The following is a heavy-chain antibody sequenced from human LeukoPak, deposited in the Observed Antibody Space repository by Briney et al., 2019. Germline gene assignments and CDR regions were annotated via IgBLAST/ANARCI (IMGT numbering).Heavy chain of an antibody. Sequence: GGSLTLSCAASSFTLSSYCMHWVRQAPGRALVWVSRINSDGSSTSYADSVKGRFTISRDNAKNTLYLQMNSLRAEDTAVYYCAREGPSSTSYGYWGQGTLVTVSS. CDR1: SFTLSSYC. CDR3: AREGPSSTSYGY. J-gene: IGHJ4*02. CDR2: INSDGSST. D-gene: IGHD2-2*01. V-gene: IGHV3-74*01.